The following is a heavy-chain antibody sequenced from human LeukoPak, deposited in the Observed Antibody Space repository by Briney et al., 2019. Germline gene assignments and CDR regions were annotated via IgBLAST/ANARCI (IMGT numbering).Heavy chain of an antibody. D-gene: IGHD6-6*01. CDR1: GGSISNYY. CDR3: ARRGSSSWDYYYYYYMDV. J-gene: IGHJ6*03. Sequence: SETLSLTCTVSGGSISNYYWSWIRQPPGKGLEWIGYIYYSGSTNYNPSLKSRVTISVDTTKNQFSLKLRSVTAADTAVYYCARRGSSSWDYYYYYYMDVWGKGTTVTVSS. CDR2: IYYSGST. V-gene: IGHV4-59*01.